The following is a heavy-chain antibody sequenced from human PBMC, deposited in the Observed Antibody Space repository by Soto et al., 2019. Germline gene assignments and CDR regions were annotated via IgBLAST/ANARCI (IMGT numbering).Heavy chain of an antibody. V-gene: IGHV3-49*03. CDR2: IRSKAYGGTT. D-gene: IGHD1-1*01. CDR3: TPRGSYYYYGMDV. J-gene: IGHJ6*02. Sequence: GGSLRLSCTASGFTFGDYAMSWFRQAPGKGLEWVGFIRSKAYGGTTEYAASVKGRFTISRDDSKSIAYLQMNSLKTEDTAVYYCTPRGSYYYYGMDVWGQRTTVTVPS. CDR1: GFTFGDYA.